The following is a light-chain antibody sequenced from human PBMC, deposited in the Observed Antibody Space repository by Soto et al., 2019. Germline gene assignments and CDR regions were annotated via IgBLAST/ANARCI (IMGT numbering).Light chain of an antibody. CDR3: ATWDDSLNGLV. J-gene: IGLJ3*02. CDR2: NNN. CDR1: SSNIGSNF. V-gene: IGLV1-44*01. Sequence: QSVLTQPPSASGTPGQRVTIPCSGSSSNIGSNFVNWYQQLPGTAPKLLMYNNNQRPSGVPDRFSGSKSGTSASLAISGLQSEDEADYHCATWDDSLNGLVFGGGPKVTVL.